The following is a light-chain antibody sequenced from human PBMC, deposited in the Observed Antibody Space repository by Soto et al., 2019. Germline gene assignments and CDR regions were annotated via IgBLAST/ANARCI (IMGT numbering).Light chain of an antibody. CDR1: SSNIGSNT. J-gene: IGLJ2*01. Sequence: QLVLTQPPSASGTPGQRVTISCSGSSSNIGSNTVNWYQQLPGTAPKLLIYNNQRPSGVPDRFSGSKSGTSASLAISGLQSEDEADYYCAAWDDTLNGHVVFGGGTKLTVL. CDR2: NN. CDR3: AAWDDTLNGHVV. V-gene: IGLV1-44*01.